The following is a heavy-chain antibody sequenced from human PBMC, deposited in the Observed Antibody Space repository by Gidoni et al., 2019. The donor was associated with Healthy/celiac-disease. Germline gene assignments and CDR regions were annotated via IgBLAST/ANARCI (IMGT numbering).Heavy chain of an antibody. Sequence: QVQLVESGGGVVQPGRSLRLSCAASGFTFSSYAMHWVRQAPGKGLEWVAVISYDGSNKYYADSVKGRFTISRDNSKNTLYLQMNSLRAEDTAVYYCARDTSSTTVTNGFDYWGQGTLVTVSS. J-gene: IGHJ4*02. CDR3: ARDTSSTTVTNGFDY. V-gene: IGHV3-30-3*01. D-gene: IGHD4-17*01. CDR2: ISYDGSNK. CDR1: GFTFSSYA.